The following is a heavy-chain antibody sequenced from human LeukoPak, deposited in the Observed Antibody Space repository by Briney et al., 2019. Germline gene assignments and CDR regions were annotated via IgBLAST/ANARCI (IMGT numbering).Heavy chain of an antibody. D-gene: IGHD1-26*01. CDR1: GYTFTSYY. Sequence: ASVKVSCKASGYTFTSYYMHWVRQAPGQGFEWMGIINPSGGSTSYAQKFQGRVTMTRDTSTSTVYMELSSLRSEDTAVYYCARVRGVGATKVSAFDIWGQGTMVTVSS. V-gene: IGHV1-46*01. CDR3: ARVRGVGATKVSAFDI. J-gene: IGHJ3*02. CDR2: INPSGGST.